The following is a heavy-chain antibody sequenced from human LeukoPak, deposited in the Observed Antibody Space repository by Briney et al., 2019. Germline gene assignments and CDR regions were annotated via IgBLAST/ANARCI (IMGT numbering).Heavy chain of an antibody. D-gene: IGHD5-24*01. CDR1: GFTFSSYE. Sequence: PGGSLRLSCAASGFTFSSYEMNWVRQAPGKGLEWVSYISSSGSTIYYADSVKGRFTISRDNAKNPLYLQMNSLRAEDTAVYYCASRRDGYPFDYWGQGTLVTVSS. J-gene: IGHJ4*02. CDR3: ASRRDGYPFDY. CDR2: ISSSGSTI. V-gene: IGHV3-48*03.